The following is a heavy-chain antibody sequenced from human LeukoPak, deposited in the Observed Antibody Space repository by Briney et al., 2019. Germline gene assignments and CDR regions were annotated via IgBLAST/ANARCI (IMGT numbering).Heavy chain of an antibody. CDR1: GYTFTGYY. D-gene: IGHD2-15*01. Sequence: GASVKVSCKASGYTFTGYYMHWVRQAPGQGLEWMGRINPNSGGTNYTQKFQGRVTMTRDTSINTAYMELSRLRSDDTAVYYCARGYCSGGSCYSVENWFDPWGQGTLVTVSS. CDR3: ARGYCSGGSCYSVENWFDP. J-gene: IGHJ5*02. V-gene: IGHV1-2*06. CDR2: INPNSGGT.